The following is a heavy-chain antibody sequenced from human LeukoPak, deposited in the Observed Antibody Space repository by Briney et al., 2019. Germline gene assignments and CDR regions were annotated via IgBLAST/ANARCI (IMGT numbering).Heavy chain of an antibody. CDR1: GFTFSDYY. CDR2: ISSSGSTI. Sequence: PGGSLRLSCAASGFTFSDYYMSWIRQAPGKGLEWVSYISSSGSTIYYADSVKGRFTISRDNAKNSLYLQINSLRAEDTAVYYCARPNYDFWSGYSPAFDYWGQGTLVTVSS. J-gene: IGHJ4*02. D-gene: IGHD3-3*01. CDR3: ARPNYDFWSGYSPAFDY. V-gene: IGHV3-11*04.